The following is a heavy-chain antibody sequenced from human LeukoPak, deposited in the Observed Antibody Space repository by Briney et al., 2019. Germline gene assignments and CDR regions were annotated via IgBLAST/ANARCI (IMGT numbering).Heavy chain of an antibody. CDR2: ISYDGSNK. J-gene: IGHJ4*02. V-gene: IGHV3-30-3*01. Sequence: GGSLRLSCAASGFTFSSYAMQRVRQAPGKGLEWVAVISYDGSNKYYADSVKGRFTISRDNSKNTLYLQMNSLRAEDTAVYYCARDSDFDYWGQGTLVTVSS. CDR3: ARDSDFDY. CDR1: GFTFSSYA.